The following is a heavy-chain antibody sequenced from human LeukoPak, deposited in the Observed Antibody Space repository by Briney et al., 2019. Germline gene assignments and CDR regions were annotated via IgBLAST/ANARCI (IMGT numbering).Heavy chain of an antibody. CDR3: PSSIAAAGRLLYYYYGMDV. Sequence: ASVKVSCKASGYTFTGYYMHWVRQAPGQGLEWMGWINPNSGGTNYAQKFQGRVTMTRDTSISTAYMELSRLRSDDTAVYYCPSSIAAAGRLLYYYYGMDVWGQGTTVTVSS. CDR2: INPNSGGT. D-gene: IGHD6-13*01. CDR1: GYTFTGYY. J-gene: IGHJ6*02. V-gene: IGHV1-2*02.